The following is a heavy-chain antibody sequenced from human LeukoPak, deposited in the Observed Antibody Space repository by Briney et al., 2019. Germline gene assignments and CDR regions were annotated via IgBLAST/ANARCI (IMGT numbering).Heavy chain of an antibody. J-gene: IGHJ5*02. CDR1: GGSISSYY. CDR3: ARTPIAAAGNWFDP. Sequence: SETLSLTCTVSGGSISSYYWSWIRQPPGKGLEWIGYIYYSGSTNYNPSLKSRVTISVDTSKNQFSLKLSSVTAADTAVYYCARTPIAAAGNWFDPCGQGTLVTVSS. D-gene: IGHD6-13*01. CDR2: IYYSGST. V-gene: IGHV4-59*01.